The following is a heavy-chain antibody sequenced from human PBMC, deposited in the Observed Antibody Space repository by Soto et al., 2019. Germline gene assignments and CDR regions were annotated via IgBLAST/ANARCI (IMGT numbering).Heavy chain of an antibody. D-gene: IGHD2-15*01. CDR2: ISSSSSTI. CDR3: ARDGSCSGGSCPPDDFDI. V-gene: IGHV3-48*01. J-gene: IGHJ3*02. Sequence: VQLVESGGGLVQPGGSLRLSCAASGFTFSSYSMNWVRQAPGKGLEWVSYISSSSSTIYYADSVKGRFTISRDNDKNSMYLQQNRLRAEDTAVYYCARDGSCSGGSCPPDDFDIWGQGTMVTVSS. CDR1: GFTFSSYS.